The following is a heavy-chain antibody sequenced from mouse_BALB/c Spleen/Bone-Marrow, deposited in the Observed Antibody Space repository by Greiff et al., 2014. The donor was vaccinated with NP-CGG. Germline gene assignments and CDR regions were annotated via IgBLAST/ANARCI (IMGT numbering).Heavy chain of an antibody. D-gene: IGHD1-1*02. V-gene: IGHV14-3*02. CDR1: GFNIKDTY. J-gene: IGHJ4*01. Sequence: VQLKESGAELVKPGASVKLSRTASGFNIKDTYMHWVKQRPEQGLEWIGRIDPANGNTKYDPKFQGKATITADTSSNTAYLQLSSLTSEDTAVYYCARVKLWSYAMDYWGQGTSVTVSS. CDR2: IDPANGNT. CDR3: ARVKLWSYAMDY.